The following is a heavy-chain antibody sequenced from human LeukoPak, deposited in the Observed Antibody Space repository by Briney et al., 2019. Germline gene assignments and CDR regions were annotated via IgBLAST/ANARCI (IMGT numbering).Heavy chain of an antibody. V-gene: IGHV3-23*01. Sequence: PGGSLRLSCAASRFTFSNYAMSWVRQAPGKGLEWVSAISVGGDPYYADSVRGRFTISRDSSKSTLYLQMNSLRAEDTAIYYCAKDRAPITVFGVAPTASFDYWGQGTLVTVSS. CDR3: AKDRAPITVFGVAPTASFDY. CDR1: RFTFSNYA. CDR2: ISVGGDP. J-gene: IGHJ4*02. D-gene: IGHD3-3*01.